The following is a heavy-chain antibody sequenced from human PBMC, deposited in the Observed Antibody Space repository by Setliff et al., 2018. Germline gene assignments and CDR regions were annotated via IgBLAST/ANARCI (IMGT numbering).Heavy chain of an antibody. D-gene: IGHD3-10*01. CDR3: SATDDYGGSQYYLDY. CDR1: GDSISSGDDF. Sequence: SETLSLTCTVSGDSISSGDDFWSWIRQPPGKGLEWIASIYSSGNTYYNPSLKSRVTISVDTSKNQFSLNLNSVTAADTAVYSCSATDDYGGSQYYLDYWGQGTLVTVPS. V-gene: IGHV4-39*01. J-gene: IGHJ4*02. CDR2: IYSSGNT.